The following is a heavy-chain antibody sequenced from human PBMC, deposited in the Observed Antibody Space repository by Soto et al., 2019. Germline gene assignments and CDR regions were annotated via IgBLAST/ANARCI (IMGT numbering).Heavy chain of an antibody. CDR2: ISSRTNYM. Sequence: EVQLVESGGGLVKPGGSLRLSCAASGFTFSSYSMKWVRQAPGKGLEWVSSISSRTNYMYYADSVKGRFTISRDDAKNSLYLQMNSLRAEDTAVYYCARMGSVTTFSWSDYYYGMDVWGQGTTVTVSS. CDR3: ARMGSVTTFSWSDYYYGMDV. D-gene: IGHD4-17*01. J-gene: IGHJ6*02. CDR1: GFTFSSYS. V-gene: IGHV3-21*01.